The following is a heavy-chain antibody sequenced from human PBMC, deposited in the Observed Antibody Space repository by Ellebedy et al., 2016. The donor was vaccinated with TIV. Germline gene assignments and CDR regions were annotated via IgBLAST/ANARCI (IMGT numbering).Heavy chain of an antibody. CDR3: ARVTSGIDY. D-gene: IGHD3-10*01. CDR1: GGSISSGGYS. J-gene: IGHJ4*02. Sequence: SETLSLXCTVSGGSISSGGYSWSWIRQPPGKGLEWIGYIYHSGSTYYNPSLKSRVTISVDTSKNQFSLKLSSVTAADTAVYYCARVTSGIDYWGQGTLVTVSS. V-gene: IGHV4-30-2*01. CDR2: IYHSGST.